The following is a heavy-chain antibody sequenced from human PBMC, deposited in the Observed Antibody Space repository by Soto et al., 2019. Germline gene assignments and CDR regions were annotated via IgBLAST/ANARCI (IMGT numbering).Heavy chain of an antibody. Sequence: ASVRVSCKASGYTFAGYYMHWVRQAPGQGLEWMGWINPNSGGTNYAQKFQGWVTMTRDTSISTAYMELSGLRSDDSVVYYCSREFYGSGSYYWNYYYMDVWGKGTTVTVSS. CDR3: SREFYGSGSYYWNYYYMDV. CDR1: GYTFAGYY. J-gene: IGHJ6*03. V-gene: IGHV1-2*04. D-gene: IGHD3-10*01. CDR2: INPNSGGT.